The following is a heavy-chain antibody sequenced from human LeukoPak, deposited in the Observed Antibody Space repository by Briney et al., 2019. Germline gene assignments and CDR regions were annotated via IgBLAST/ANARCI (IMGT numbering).Heavy chain of an antibody. CDR2: ISYDGSNK. Sequence: PGGSLRLFCAASGFRFSDHAMHWARQAPGKGLEWVAVISYDGSNKYYADSVKGRFTISRDNSKNTLYLQMNSLRTEDTAVYYCARQQWLLLIWMGSFDCWGQGALVTVSS. J-gene: IGHJ4*02. D-gene: IGHD6-19*01. CDR3: ARQQWLLLIWMGSFDC. CDR1: GFRFSDHA. V-gene: IGHV3-30-3*01.